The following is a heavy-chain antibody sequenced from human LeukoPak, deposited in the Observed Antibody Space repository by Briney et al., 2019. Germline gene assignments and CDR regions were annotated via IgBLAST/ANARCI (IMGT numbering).Heavy chain of an antibody. CDR3: AKDSVSQNGIFDPFDI. CDR1: GFTFRNYA. CDR2: IEGDGRGT. J-gene: IGHJ3*02. D-gene: IGHD2-15*01. Sequence: GGSLRLSCGASGFTFRNYAVTWVRQAPGKGLEWVSSIEGDGRGTYYTDSARGRFIVFRDNSKNTLFLQMNRLRAEDAAVYYCAKDSVSQNGIFDPFDIWGQGALVTVSS. V-gene: IGHV3-23*01.